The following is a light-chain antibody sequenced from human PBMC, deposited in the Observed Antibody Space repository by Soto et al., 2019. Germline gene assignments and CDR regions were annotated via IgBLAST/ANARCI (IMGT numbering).Light chain of an antibody. CDR2: DIS. Sequence: QSALTQPASVSGSPGQSITISCTGTSSDVGGYNYVSWYQQHPGKAPKLMIHDISNRPSGVSNRFSGSKSGNKASLTISGLQAEDEADYYCSSYTSSSTLCVFGTGTKVTVL. CDR3: SSYTSSSTLCV. V-gene: IGLV2-14*03. CDR1: SSDVGGYNY. J-gene: IGLJ1*01.